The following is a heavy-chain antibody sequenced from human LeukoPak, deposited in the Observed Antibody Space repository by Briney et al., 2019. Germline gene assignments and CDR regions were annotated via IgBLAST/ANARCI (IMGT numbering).Heavy chain of an antibody. J-gene: IGHJ5*02. D-gene: IGHD1-1*01. CDR2: ISYDGSNK. Sequence: GRSLRLSCAASGFTFSSYAMHWVRQAPGKGLEWVAVISYDGSNKYYADSVKGRFTISSDNSKNTLYLQMNSLRAEDTAVYYCAREWGTGFDPWGQGTLVTVSS. V-gene: IGHV3-30-3*01. CDR1: GFTFSSYA. CDR3: AREWGTGFDP.